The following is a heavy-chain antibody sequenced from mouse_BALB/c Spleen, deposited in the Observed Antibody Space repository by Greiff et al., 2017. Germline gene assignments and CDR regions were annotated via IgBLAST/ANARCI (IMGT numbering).Heavy chain of an antibody. CDR3: VRDGDGGFAY. J-gene: IGHJ3*01. CDR2: IRSKSNNYAT. CDR1: GFTFNTYA. Sequence: EVQGVESGGGLVQPKGSLKLSCAASGFTFNTYAMHWVCQAPGKGLEWVARIRSKSNNYATYYADSVKDRFTISRDDSQSMLYLQMNNLKTEDTAMYYCVRDGDGGFAYWGQGTLVTVSA. D-gene: IGHD2-3*01. V-gene: IGHV10-3*03.